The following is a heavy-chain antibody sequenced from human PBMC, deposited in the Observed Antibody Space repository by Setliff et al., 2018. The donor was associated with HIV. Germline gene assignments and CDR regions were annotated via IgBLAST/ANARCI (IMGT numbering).Heavy chain of an antibody. V-gene: IGHV1-69*10. CDR3: AIAPFRIMSAHYRTLDQ. Sequence: SVKVSCKASGGTFINSAFTWVRQAPGQGLEWMGQIIPILEITSYAQKFQGRLTITADESTTTMYMELSSLRSDDTAVYYCAIAPFRIMSAHYRTLDQWGQGTPVTVSS. D-gene: IGHD3-9*01. CDR1: GGTFINSA. J-gene: IGHJ4*02. CDR2: IIPILEIT.